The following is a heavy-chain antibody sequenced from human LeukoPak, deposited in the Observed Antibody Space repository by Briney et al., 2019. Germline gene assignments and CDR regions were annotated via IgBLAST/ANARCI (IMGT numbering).Heavy chain of an antibody. D-gene: IGHD6-13*01. J-gene: IGHJ4*02. V-gene: IGHV3-30-3*01. Sequence: GGSLRLSCAASGFTFSSYAMHWVRQAPGKGLEWVAVISYDGSNKYYADSVKGRFTISRDNSKNTLYLQMNSLRAEDTAVYYCARGMAAASPGGYFDYWGQGTLVTVSS. CDR3: ARGMAAASPGGYFDY. CDR1: GFTFSSYA. CDR2: ISYDGSNK.